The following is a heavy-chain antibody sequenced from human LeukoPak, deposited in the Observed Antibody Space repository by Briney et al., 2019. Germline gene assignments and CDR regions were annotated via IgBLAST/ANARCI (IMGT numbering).Heavy chain of an antibody. Sequence: PSETLSLTCAVYGGSFSGYYWSWIRQPPGKGLEWIGEINHSGSTNYNPSLKSRVTISVDTSKNQFSLKLSSVTAADTAVYYCARGLLRPSKYYFGYWGQGTLVTVSS. CDR1: GGSFSGYY. CDR3: ARGLLRPSKYYFGY. CDR2: INHSGST. D-gene: IGHD6-6*01. J-gene: IGHJ4*02. V-gene: IGHV4-34*01.